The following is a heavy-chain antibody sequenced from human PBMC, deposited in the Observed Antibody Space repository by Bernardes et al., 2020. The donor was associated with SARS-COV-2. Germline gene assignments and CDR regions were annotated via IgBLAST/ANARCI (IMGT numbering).Heavy chain of an antibody. CDR2: MNPYDGRP. CDR1: GYTFSTYY. CDR3: AREFSAMVPFDY. Sequence: ASVKVSCKASGYTFSTYYMHWVRQAPGQGLEWMGTMNPYDGRPTYAQKFQGRVTMTRDTSTSTVYMELSSLRSEDTAVYYCAREFSAMVPFDYWGQGTLVTVSS. V-gene: IGHV1-46*01. D-gene: IGHD5-18*01. J-gene: IGHJ4*02.